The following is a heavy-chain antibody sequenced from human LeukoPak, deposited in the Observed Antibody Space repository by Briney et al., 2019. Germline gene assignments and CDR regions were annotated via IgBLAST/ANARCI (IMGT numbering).Heavy chain of an antibody. CDR3: AKDWDYYDSSGYCY. Sequence: PGGSLRLSCAASGFTFRMFAMHWVRQTPGKGLEWVAVISYDGRTTYYRDSVKGRFTISRDNSKNTLYLQMNSLRAEDTAVYYCAKDWDYYDSSGYCYWGQGTLVTVSS. CDR2: ISYDGRTT. D-gene: IGHD3-22*01. V-gene: IGHV3-30*18. CDR1: GFTFRMFA. J-gene: IGHJ4*02.